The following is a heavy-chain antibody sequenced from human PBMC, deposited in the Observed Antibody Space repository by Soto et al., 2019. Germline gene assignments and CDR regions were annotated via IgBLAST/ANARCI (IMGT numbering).Heavy chain of an antibody. D-gene: IGHD3-10*01. Sequence: SETLSLTCAVYGGSFSGYYWSWIRQPPGKGLEWIGEINHSGSTNYNPSLKSRVTISVDTSKNQFSLKLSSVTAADTAVYYCARAQSHYYGSGSYYKAAHYYYYYYMDVWGKGTTVTVSS. CDR3: ARAQSHYYGSGSYYKAAHYYYYYYMDV. V-gene: IGHV4-34*01. J-gene: IGHJ6*03. CDR2: INHSGST. CDR1: GGSFSGYY.